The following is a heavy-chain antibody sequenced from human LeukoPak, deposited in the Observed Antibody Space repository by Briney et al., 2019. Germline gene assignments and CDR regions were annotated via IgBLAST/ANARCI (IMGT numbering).Heavy chain of an antibody. V-gene: IGHV3-33*08. CDR2: IWYDGSNK. J-gene: IGHJ4*02. Sequence: GGSLRLSCAASGFTFSSHGMHWVRQAPGKGLEWVAVIWYDGSNKYYADSVKGRFTISRDNSKDTLYLQMNSLRAEDTAVYYCATDRNSGKYYDYWGQGTLVTVSS. D-gene: IGHD1-26*01. CDR3: ATDRNSGKYYDY. CDR1: GFTFSSHG.